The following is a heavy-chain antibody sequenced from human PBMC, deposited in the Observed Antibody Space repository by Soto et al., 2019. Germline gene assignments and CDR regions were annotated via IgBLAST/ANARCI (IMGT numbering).Heavy chain of an antibody. Sequence: PSETLSLTCAVYGGSFSGYYWSWIRQPPGKGLEWIGEINHSGSTNYNPSLKSRVTISVDTSKNQFSLKLSSVTAADTAVYYCARVATGRAFDIWGQGTMVTVSS. D-gene: IGHD1-26*01. J-gene: IGHJ3*02. CDR2: INHSGST. V-gene: IGHV4-34*01. CDR3: ARVATGRAFDI. CDR1: GGSFSGYY.